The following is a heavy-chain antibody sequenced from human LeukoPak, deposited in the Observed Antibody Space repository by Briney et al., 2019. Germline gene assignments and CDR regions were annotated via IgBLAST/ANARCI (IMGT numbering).Heavy chain of an antibody. V-gene: IGHV1-18*01. CDR3: ARAVNDYSNRGQYHYYYYMDV. Sequence: ASVKVSCKASGYTFTSYGISWVRQAPGQGLEWMGWISAYNGNTNYAQKLQGRVTMITDTPTSTAYMELRSLRSDDTAVYYCARAVNDYSNRGQYHYYYYMDVWGKGTTVTVSS. CDR1: GYTFTSYG. J-gene: IGHJ6*03. CDR2: ISAYNGNT. D-gene: IGHD4-11*01.